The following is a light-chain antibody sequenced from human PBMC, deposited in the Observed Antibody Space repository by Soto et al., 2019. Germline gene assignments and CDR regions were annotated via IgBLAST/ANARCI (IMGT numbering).Light chain of an antibody. CDR1: SSDVGNYNL. V-gene: IGLV2-23*01. Sequence: QSALSQPASVSGSRGQSITISCTGTSSDVGNYNLVSWYQQYPGKAPKLMIFEDTKRPSGVSHRFSGSKSGNTASLTIAGLQPEDAADYYCCAYEGSSTMTFGGGTQLTVL. CDR2: EDT. J-gene: IGLJ7*01. CDR3: CAYEGSSTMT.